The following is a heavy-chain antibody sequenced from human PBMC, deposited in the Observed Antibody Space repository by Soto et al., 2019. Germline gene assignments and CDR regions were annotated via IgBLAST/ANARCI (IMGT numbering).Heavy chain of an antibody. V-gene: IGHV3-33*01. CDR2: IRYDGSNK. CDR1: GFTFSSYG. D-gene: IGHD2-2*03. Sequence: PGGSLRLSCAASGFTFSSYGMHWVRQAPGKGLAWVAVIRYDGSNKYYADSVKGRFTISRDNSKNTLYLQMNSLRAEDTAVYYCARVSGYCSSTSCYSRYYYYYGMDVWGQGTTVTVSS. CDR3: ARVSGYCSSTSCYSRYYYYYGMDV. J-gene: IGHJ6*02.